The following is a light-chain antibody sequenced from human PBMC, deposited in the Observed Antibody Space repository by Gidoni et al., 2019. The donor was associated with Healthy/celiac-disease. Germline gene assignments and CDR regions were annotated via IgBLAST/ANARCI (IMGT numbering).Light chain of an antibody. Sequence: EIVLTHSPATLSLSPGERATLSCRASQSVSSYLAWYQQKPGQAPRLLIYDASNRATGIPARFSGSGSGTDFTLTISSLEPEDVAVYYCQQRSNWPPWTFXXXTKVEIK. CDR2: DAS. V-gene: IGKV3-11*01. CDR1: QSVSSY. CDR3: QQRSNWPPWT. J-gene: IGKJ1*01.